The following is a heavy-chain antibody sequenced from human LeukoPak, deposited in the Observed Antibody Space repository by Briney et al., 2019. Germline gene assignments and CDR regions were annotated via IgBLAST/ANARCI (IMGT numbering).Heavy chain of an antibody. CDR1: GYTFSSYW. V-gene: IGHV3-7*04. D-gene: IGHD6-25*01. Sequence: GGSLRLSCAASGYTFSSYWMSWVRQAPGKGLEWVANIKQDGSEKYYVDPVKGRFTISRDNAKNSLYLQMNSLRAEDTAVYYCARVDLAAWFDYWGQGTLVTVSS. CDR3: ARVDLAAWFDY. J-gene: IGHJ4*02. CDR2: IKQDGSEK.